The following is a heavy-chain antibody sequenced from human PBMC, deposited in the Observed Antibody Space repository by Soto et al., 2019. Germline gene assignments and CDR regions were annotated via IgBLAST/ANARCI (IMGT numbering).Heavy chain of an antibody. Sequence: EVQLVESGGGLVKPGGSLRLSCAASGFTFSNAWMTWVRQAPGKGLEWVGRIKSKTDGGTIDYAAPVKGRFTVSRDDSETTLYLQMNSLKTEDTAVYYCTTDSGYRRSSPYFDYWGQGTQVPVSS. CDR2: IKSKTDGGTI. CDR1: GFTFSNAW. D-gene: IGHD5-12*01. CDR3: TTDSGYRRSSPYFDY. V-gene: IGHV3-15*01. J-gene: IGHJ4*02.